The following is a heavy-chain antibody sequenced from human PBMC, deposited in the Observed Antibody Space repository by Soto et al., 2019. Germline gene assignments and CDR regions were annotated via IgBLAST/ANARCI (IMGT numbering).Heavy chain of an antibody. J-gene: IGHJ1*01. CDR1: GFTFSSYG. D-gene: IGHD6-19*01. V-gene: IGHV3-30*18. CDR3: AKEQGIGVAGTVYFQH. Sequence: QVQLVESGGGVVQPGRSLRLSCAASGFTFSSYGMHWVRQAPGKGLGWVAVISYDGSNKYYADSVKGRFTISRDNSKNTLYLQMNSLRAEDTAVYYCAKEQGIGVAGTVYFQHWGQGTLVTVSS. CDR2: ISYDGSNK.